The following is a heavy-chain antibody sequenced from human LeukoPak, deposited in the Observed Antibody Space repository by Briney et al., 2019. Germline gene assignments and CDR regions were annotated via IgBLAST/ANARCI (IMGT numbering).Heavy chain of an antibody. CDR2: IYHSGST. CDR3: ARVYHYYGSGSYYYFDY. D-gene: IGHD3-10*01. Sequence: SETLSLTCAVSGSSISSSNWWSWVRQPPGKGLEWIGEIYHSGSTNYNPSLKSRVTISVDKSKNQFPLKLSSVTAADTAVYYCARVYHYYGSGSYYYFDYWGQGTLVTVSS. J-gene: IGHJ4*02. CDR1: GSSISSSNW. V-gene: IGHV4-4*02.